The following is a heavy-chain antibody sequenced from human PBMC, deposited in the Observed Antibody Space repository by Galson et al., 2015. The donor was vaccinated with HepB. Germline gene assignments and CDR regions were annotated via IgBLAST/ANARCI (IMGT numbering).Heavy chain of an antibody. V-gene: IGHV3-30*03. CDR1: GFTFSSYS. CDR3: ARGFASYSSSLWY. Sequence: SLRLSCAASGFTFSSYSMNWVRQAPGKGLEWVAVISYDGSNKYYADSVKGRFSISRDNSKNTLYLQMNSLRTEDTAVYYCARGFASYSSSLWYWGRGTLVTVSS. CDR2: ISYDGSNK. D-gene: IGHD6-6*01. J-gene: IGHJ4*02.